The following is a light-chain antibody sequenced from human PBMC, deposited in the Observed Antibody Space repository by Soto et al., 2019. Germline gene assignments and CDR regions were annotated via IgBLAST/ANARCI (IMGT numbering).Light chain of an antibody. CDR1: QSVGDN. J-gene: IGKJ3*01. CDR3: QQRSNWPPFT. V-gene: IGKV3-11*01. CDR2: DAS. Sequence: EIVMTQSPATLSVSPGERATLSCRASQSVGDNLAWYQQKPGQAPSLLIYDASNRATGIPARFSGSGSGTDFTLTISSLEPEDFAVYYCQQRSNWPPFTFGPGTKVDIK.